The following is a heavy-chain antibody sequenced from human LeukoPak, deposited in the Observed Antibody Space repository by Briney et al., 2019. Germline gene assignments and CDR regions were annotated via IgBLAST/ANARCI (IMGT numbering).Heavy chain of an antibody. CDR1: GFTFNSFA. J-gene: IGHJ1*01. Sequence: GGSLRLSCAASGFTFNSFAMNWVRQTPGKGLEWVSAISGSGGSTYYADSVKGRFTISRDNSKNTLYLQMNSLRAEDTAVYYCARPLPPTVTYAENFQHWGQGTLVTVSS. D-gene: IGHD4-17*01. V-gene: IGHV3-23*01. CDR3: ARPLPPTVTYAENFQH. CDR2: ISGSGGST.